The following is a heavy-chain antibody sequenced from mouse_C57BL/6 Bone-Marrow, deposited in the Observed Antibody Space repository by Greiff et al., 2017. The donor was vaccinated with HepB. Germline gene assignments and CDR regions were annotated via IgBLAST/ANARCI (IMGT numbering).Heavy chain of an antibody. CDR3: ARDAGDYDYGYAMDD. V-gene: IGHV7-1*01. CDR1: GFTFSGFY. CDR2: SRNKANDYTT. J-gene: IGHJ4*01. D-gene: IGHD2-4*01. Sequence: EVKLVESGGGLVQSGRSLRLSCATSGFTFSGFYMEWVRQAPGNGLEWIAASRNKANDYTTEYNASVKGRFIVSRDTSQSILYLQMNTLRAEDTAIYYCARDAGDYDYGYAMDDRGKGTTVTVSS.